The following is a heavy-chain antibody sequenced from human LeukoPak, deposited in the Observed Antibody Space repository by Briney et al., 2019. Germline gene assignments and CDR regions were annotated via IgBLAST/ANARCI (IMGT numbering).Heavy chain of an antibody. CDR3: EYFYALDV. CDR1: GGSISTSY. D-gene: IGHD2-21*02. CDR2: IFYSGST. J-gene: IGHJ6*02. Sequence: ASETLSLTCTVSGGSISTSYWSWIRQSPGKGLEWIGYIFYSGSTNYNPSLNSRVTISSVTAADTAVYFCARVLEYSDTLLDPEYFYALDVWGQGTPVTVSS. V-gene: IGHV4-59*01.